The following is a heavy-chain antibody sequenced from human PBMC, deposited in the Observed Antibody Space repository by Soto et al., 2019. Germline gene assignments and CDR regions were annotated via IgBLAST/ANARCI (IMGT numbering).Heavy chain of an antibody. D-gene: IGHD1-26*01. CDR3: AKDAVSYNSVWDAFDI. V-gene: IGHV3-23*01. CDR2: VGGADDT. Sequence: LRLSCVASGFTLSNFAMSWVRQAPGEGLEWVSSVGGADDTYYADSVEGRFTISRDNSKNTLYLQLSSLSAGDTAVYYCAKDAVSYNSVWDAFDIWGQGTLVTVSS. CDR1: GFTLSNFA. J-gene: IGHJ3*02.